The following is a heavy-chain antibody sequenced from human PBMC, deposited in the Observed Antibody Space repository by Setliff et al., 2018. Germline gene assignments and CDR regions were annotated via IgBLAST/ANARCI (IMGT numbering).Heavy chain of an antibody. J-gene: IGHJ4*02. Sequence: QPGGSLRLSCTASGFTFSDYAMHWVRQAPGKGLEWVSYISSSSTIYYADSVKGRFTISRDNAKNSLYLQMNSLRAEDTAVYYCAKRGPYCSGGTCHYYFDYWGQGTLVTVSS. V-gene: IGHV3-48*01. CDR1: GFTFSDYA. CDR2: ISSSSTI. D-gene: IGHD2-15*01. CDR3: AKRGPYCSGGTCHYYFDY.